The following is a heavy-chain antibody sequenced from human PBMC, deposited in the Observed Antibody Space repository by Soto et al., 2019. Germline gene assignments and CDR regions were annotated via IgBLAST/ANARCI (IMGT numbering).Heavy chain of an antibody. CDR2: IYYSGST. CDR3: AREDRTGTTTN. CDR1: GGSISSGGYY. Sequence: QVQLQESGPGLVKPSQTLSLTCTVSGGSISSGGYYWSWIRQHPGKGLEWIGYIYYSGSTYYNPSLRSRVTILLDTSKNQCSLKLSAVTAADPAVYYCAREDRTGTTTNWGQGTLVTVSS. J-gene: IGHJ4*02. D-gene: IGHD1-1*01. V-gene: IGHV4-31*03.